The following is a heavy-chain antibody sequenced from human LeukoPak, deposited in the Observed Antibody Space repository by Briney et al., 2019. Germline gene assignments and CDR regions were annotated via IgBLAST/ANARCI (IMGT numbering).Heavy chain of an antibody. D-gene: IGHD1-26*01. CDR3: ARHQDYRKEFYVGANNGFDL. Sequence: SETLSLTCTVSGGSISSYYWSWIRQPPGKGLDWIGYIYYSGTTNYNPSFKSRVTLSVDTSKNQFSLKLTSVSAADTAMYYCARHQDYRKEFYVGANNGFDLWGQGTMVTVSS. J-gene: IGHJ3*01. V-gene: IGHV4-59*08. CDR2: IYYSGTT. CDR1: GGSISSYY.